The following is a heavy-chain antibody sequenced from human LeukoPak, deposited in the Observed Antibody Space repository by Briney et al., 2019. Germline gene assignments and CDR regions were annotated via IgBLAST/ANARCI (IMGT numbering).Heavy chain of an antibody. D-gene: IGHD1/OR15-1a*01. Sequence: GGSLRLSCAASGFDFRTYWMHWVRQAPGKGLMWVSRINSDGTGTYADSVKGRFTISRDNSKNTLYLQMNSLRAEDTAVYYCARDGYGNNYMDVWGKGTTVTVSS. J-gene: IGHJ6*03. CDR3: ARDGYGNNYMDV. V-gene: IGHV3-74*01. CDR2: INSDGTGT. CDR1: GFDFRTYW.